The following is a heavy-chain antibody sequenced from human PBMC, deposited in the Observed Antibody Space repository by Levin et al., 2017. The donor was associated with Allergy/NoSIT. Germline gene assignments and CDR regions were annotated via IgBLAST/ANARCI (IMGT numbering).Heavy chain of an antibody. CDR1: GYTFTGYY. D-gene: IGHD2-2*02. CDR3: ARQAYQLLYAGPDAFDI. CDR2: INPNSGGT. J-gene: IGHJ3*02. Sequence: ASVKVSCKASGYTFTGYYMHWVRQAPGQGLEWMGWINPNSGGTNYAQKFQGRVTMTRDTSISTAYMELSRLRSDDTAVYYCARQAYQLLYAGPDAFDIWGQGTMVTVSS. V-gene: IGHV1-2*02.